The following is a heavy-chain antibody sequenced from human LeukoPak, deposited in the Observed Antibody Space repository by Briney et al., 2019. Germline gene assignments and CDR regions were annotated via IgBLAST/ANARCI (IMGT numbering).Heavy chain of an antibody. CDR3: ARSNYYGSGSYYKRAFDI. J-gene: IGHJ3*02. CDR1: GGSISSSSYY. V-gene: IGHV4-39*07. CDR2: IYYSGST. D-gene: IGHD3-10*01. Sequence: KASETLSLTCTVSGGSISSSSYYWGWIRQPPGKGLEWIGSIYYSGSTYYNPSLKSRVTISVDTSKNQFSLKLSSVTAADTAVYYCARSNYYGSGSYYKRAFDIWGQGTMVTVSS.